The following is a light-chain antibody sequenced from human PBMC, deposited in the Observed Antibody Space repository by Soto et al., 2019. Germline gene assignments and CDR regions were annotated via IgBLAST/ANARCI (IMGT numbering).Light chain of an antibody. J-gene: IGLJ1*01. V-gene: IGLV2-14*01. CDR2: AVS. CDR3: SSYTSDSSYV. CDR1: SSDVGLYDY. Sequence: QSALTQPASVSGSPGQSITISCTGTSSDVGLYDYVSWYQQHPGKAPQLMIYAVSNRPSGVSNRFSASKSGNTASLFISGHQAEDEADYYCSSYTSDSSYVFGSGTKVTVL.